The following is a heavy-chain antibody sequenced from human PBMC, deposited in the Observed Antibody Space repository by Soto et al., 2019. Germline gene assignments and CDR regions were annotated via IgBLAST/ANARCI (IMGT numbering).Heavy chain of an antibody. V-gene: IGHV1-46*01. J-gene: IGHJ4*02. CDR2: INPSGGAI. CDR3: AREDSSDWYGFDY. D-gene: IGHD6-13*01. CDR1: GYTFTRDY. Sequence: ASVKVSCKASGYTFTRDYIHWVRQAPGQGLEWMGIINPSGGAISYAQKFQGRVTMTRDTSTTTVYMEVNSLRFEDTAVYYCAREDSSDWYGFDYWGQGTLVTVSS.